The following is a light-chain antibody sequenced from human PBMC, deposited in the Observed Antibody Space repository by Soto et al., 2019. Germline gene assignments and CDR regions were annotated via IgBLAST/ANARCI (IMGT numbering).Light chain of an antibody. V-gene: IGKV1-39*01. CDR2: AAS. J-gene: IGKJ5*01. CDR3: QQSYSSIT. CDR1: QAILSF. Sequence: DIQMNQSPSSLSASVGDRVTITCRASQAILSFLNWYQQKPGKAPKLLIYAASSLHTGVPSRFSGSGSGTGFTLTISSLQPEDFATYYCQQSYSSITFGQGTRPAVK.